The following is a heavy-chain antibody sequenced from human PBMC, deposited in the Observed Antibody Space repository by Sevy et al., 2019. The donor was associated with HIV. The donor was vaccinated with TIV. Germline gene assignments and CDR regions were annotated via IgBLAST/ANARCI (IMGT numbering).Heavy chain of an antibody. CDR3: ARGLAALPGYYYGMDV. Sequence: GESLKISCTASGFTFSTYGLHWVRQAPGKGLEWVAVILYDGSNKYYVDSVKGRFTISRDNSKKTLYLQMNSLRGEDTAVYYCARGLAALPGYYYGMDVWGQGTKVTVSS. J-gene: IGHJ6*02. CDR2: ILYDGSNK. V-gene: IGHV3-30*04. CDR1: GFTFSTYG. D-gene: IGHD6-6*01.